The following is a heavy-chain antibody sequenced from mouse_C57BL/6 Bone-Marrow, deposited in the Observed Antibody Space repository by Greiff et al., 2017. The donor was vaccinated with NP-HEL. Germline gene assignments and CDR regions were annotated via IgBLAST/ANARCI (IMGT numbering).Heavy chain of an antibody. J-gene: IGHJ4*01. CDR2: IYPGSGST. CDR1: GYTFTSYW. Sequence: QVHVKQSGAELVKPGASVKMSCKASGYTFTSYWITWVKQRPGQGLEWIGDIYPGSGSTNYNEKFKSKATLTVDTSSSTAYMQLSSLTSEDSAVYYCARAGGDGYSMDYWGQGTTVTVSS. D-gene: IGHD2-3*01. CDR3: ARAGGDGYSMDY. V-gene: IGHV1-55*01.